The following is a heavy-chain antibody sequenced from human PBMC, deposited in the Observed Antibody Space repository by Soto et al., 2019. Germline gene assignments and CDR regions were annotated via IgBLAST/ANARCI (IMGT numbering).Heavy chain of an antibody. D-gene: IGHD6-13*01. CDR1: GYTFNGYY. CDR2: INPNSGGT. V-gene: IGHV1-2*04. CDR3: ARVSGSSSWYDTGMDG. J-gene: IGHJ6*02. Sequence: GASVKVSCKASGYTFNGYYMHWVRKAPGQGLEWMGWINPNSGGTNYAQKFQGWVTMTRDTSISTAYMELSRLRSDDTAVYYCARVSGSSSWYDTGMDGWGQGTTVTVS.